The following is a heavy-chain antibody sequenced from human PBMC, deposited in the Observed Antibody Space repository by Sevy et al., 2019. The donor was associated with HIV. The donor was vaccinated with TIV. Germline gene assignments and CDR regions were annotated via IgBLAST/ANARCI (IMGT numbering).Heavy chain of an antibody. V-gene: IGHV3-49*03. Sequence: GGSLRLSCATSGFTFYNYAMSWFRQAPGKGLEWIGFIRTTVNGGTAEYAASVEGRFTISRYDSRSIAYLQMNNLKTEATAVYYCTRDERDLDAFDIWGQGTMVTVSS. CDR2: IRTTVNGGTA. J-gene: IGHJ3*02. CDR3: TRDERDLDAFDI. CDR1: GFTFYNYA.